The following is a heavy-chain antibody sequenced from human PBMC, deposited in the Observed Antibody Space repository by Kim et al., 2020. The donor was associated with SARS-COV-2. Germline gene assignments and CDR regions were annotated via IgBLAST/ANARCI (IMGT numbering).Heavy chain of an antibody. Sequence: ASVKVSCKASGYTFTNYGLHWVRQAPGQRLEWMGRINADSGNTKYAQKFQGRVTITRDTSASTVYMELSSLTSEDAAVYYCARPMTTAYYTMHYCGQGTLVTVSS. CDR3: ARPMTTAYYTMHY. V-gene: IGHV1-3*01. CDR1: GYTFTNYG. D-gene: IGHD3-9*01. J-gene: IGHJ4*02. CDR2: INADSGNT.